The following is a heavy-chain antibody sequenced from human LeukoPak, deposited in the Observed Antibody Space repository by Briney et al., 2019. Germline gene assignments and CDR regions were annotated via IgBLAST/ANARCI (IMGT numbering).Heavy chain of an antibody. V-gene: IGHV4-61*02. CDR3: ARDPGGWGDV. J-gene: IGHJ6*02. CDR2: IYTSGST. Sequence: PSETLSLTCTVSGCSTSSSSYYWSWIRQLAGKGLEWIGRIYTSGSTNYNSSLKSRVTMSVDTSKNQFSLKLSSVTAADSAVYYCARDPGGWGDVWGQGTTVTVSS. CDR1: GCSTSSSSYY. D-gene: IGHD6-19*01.